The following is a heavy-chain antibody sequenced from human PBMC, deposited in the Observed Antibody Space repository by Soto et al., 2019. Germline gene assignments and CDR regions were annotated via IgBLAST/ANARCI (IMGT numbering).Heavy chain of an antibody. CDR1: GGSISSNNW. J-gene: IGHJ4*02. D-gene: IGHD6-13*01. CDR2: IFQSGST. V-gene: IGHV4-4*02. CDR3: ARGERQQQRDS. Sequence: SETLSLTCAVSGGSISSNNWWSWVRQPPGKGLEWIGEIFQSGSTYYNPSLKSRVIISVDKSQNHFSLNLTSVTAADTAVYFCARGERQQQRDSWGQGTLVTVSS.